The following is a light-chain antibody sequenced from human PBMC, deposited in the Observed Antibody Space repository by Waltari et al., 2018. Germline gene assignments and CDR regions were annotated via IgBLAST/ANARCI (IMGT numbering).Light chain of an antibody. CDR2: WAS. Sequence: DIVMTQSPDSLAVSLGERATISCKSSQTVFNRSNNRNSLAWYQQKSGQPPKLLIYWASTRESGVPDRFTGRGSGTDFSLTISSLEPEDFAIYYCQQRSTWPLTFGGGSKVEI. CDR3: QQRSTWPLT. CDR1: QTVFNRSNNRNS. J-gene: IGKJ4*01. V-gene: IGKV4-1*01.